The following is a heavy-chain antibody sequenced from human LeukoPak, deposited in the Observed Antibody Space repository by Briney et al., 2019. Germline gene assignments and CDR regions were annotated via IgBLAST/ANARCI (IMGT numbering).Heavy chain of an antibody. CDR2: IKQDGSEK. CDR1: GFTFSSYW. D-gene: IGHD3-9*01. Sequence: GGSLRLSCAASGFTFSSYWMSWVRQAPGKGLEGVANIKQDGSEKYYVDSVKGRFTISRDNAKNSLYLQMNSLRAEDTAVYYCARTRLRYFDWLLYDAFDIWGQGTMVTVSS. CDR3: ARTRLRYFDWLLYDAFDI. V-gene: IGHV3-7*01. J-gene: IGHJ3*02.